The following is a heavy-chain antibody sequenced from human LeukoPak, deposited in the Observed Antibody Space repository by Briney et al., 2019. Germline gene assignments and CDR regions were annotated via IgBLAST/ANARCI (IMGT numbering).Heavy chain of an antibody. CDR1: GGSISGTNCY. CDR3: ARHFSGLRYLNI. Sequence: SETLSLTCTVSGGSISGTNCYWGWIRQPPGKGLEWIGSLYSSGRTYYNPSLESRVTISVDTSKNQFSLELTSVTAADTAIYYCARHFSGLRYLNIWGQGTMVTVSS. J-gene: IGHJ3*02. D-gene: IGHD1-14*01. CDR2: LYSSGRT. V-gene: IGHV4-39*01.